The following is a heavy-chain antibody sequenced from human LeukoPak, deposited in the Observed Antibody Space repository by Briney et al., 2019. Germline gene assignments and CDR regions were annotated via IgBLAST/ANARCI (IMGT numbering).Heavy chain of an antibody. D-gene: IGHD3-10*01. V-gene: IGHV3-30*04. Sequence: GRSLRLSCAASGFTFSSYAMHWVRQAPGKGLEWVAVISYDGSNNYYADSVKGRFTISRDNSKNTLYLQMNSLRAEDTAVYYCAREGSYYGSGSYSGYGMDVWGQGTTVTVSS. CDR2: ISYDGSNN. CDR3: AREGSYYGSGSYSGYGMDV. CDR1: GFTFSSYA. J-gene: IGHJ6*02.